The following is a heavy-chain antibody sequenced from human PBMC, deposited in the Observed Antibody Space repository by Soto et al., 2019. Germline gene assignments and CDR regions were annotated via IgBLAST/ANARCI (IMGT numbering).Heavy chain of an antibody. J-gene: IGHJ6*03. D-gene: IGHD3-16*01. CDR2: MNPNSGNT. CDR3: ARGGRPGLLIIRLGYYYMDV. Sequence: GASVKVSCKASGYTFTSYDINWVRQATGQGLEWMGWMNPNSGNTGYAQKFQGRVTMTRNTSISTAYMELSSLRSEDTAVYYCARGGRPGLLIIRLGYYYMDVWGKGTTVTVSS. V-gene: IGHV1-8*01. CDR1: GYTFTSYD.